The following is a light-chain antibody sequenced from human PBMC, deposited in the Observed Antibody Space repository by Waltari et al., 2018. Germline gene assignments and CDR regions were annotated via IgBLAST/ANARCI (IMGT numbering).Light chain of an antibody. Sequence: DIVMTQSPDSLAVSLGERATINCKSSQSVLYSSNNKNSLSWFQQKPGQPPILLIYGASTRESGVPDRFSGSGSGTDFTLTISSLQAEDVAVYYCHQYYNTPFTFGPGTKVDIK. CDR1: QSVLYSSNNKNS. J-gene: IGKJ3*01. V-gene: IGKV4-1*01. CDR2: GAS. CDR3: HQYYNTPFT.